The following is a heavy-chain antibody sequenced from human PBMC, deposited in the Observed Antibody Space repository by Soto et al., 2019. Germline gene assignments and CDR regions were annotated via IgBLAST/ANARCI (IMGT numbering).Heavy chain of an antibody. J-gene: IGHJ4*02. D-gene: IGHD2-21*01. CDR3: ARGPIIVVVPSTYFDY. CDR2: ISSSSSYI. Sequence: EVQLVESGGGLVKPGGSLRLSCAASGFTFSSYSMNWVRQAPGKGLEWVSSISSSSSYIYYADSVKGRFTISRDNAKNSLYLQMNSLRAEDTAVYYRARGPIIVVVPSTYFDYWGQGTLVTVSS. CDR1: GFTFSSYS. V-gene: IGHV3-21*01.